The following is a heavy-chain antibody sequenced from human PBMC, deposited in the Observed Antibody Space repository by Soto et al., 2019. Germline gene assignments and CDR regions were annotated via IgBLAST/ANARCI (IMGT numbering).Heavy chain of an antibody. CDR1: EGTFSSYA. CDR3: ARAGIKQTR. J-gene: IGHJ4*02. CDR2: IIPIFVTA. D-gene: IGHD5-18*01. V-gene: IGHV1-69*01. Sequence: QVHLVPSGAEVKKPGSSVKVSCKASEGTFSSYAISCVLQAPGQGLEWMGGIIPIFVTANYAQKFQGRVTINADESTSTANMELSSLRSEDTAVYYCARAGIKQTRWGQGTLGTGSS.